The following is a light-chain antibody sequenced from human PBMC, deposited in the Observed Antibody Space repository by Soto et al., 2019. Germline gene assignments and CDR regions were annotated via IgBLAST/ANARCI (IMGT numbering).Light chain of an antibody. V-gene: IGLV2-14*03. CDR2: DVS. CDR1: SSDIGDSNY. J-gene: IGLJ2*01. CDR3: SSYTTSSPVVI. Sequence: QSALTQPASVSGSPGQSITISCTGTSSDIGDSNYVSWYQQHPGKAPTLIIPDVSDRPSGLSSRFFGSKSGNTASLTISGLQAEDEADYFCSSYTTSSPVVIFGGGTKVTVL.